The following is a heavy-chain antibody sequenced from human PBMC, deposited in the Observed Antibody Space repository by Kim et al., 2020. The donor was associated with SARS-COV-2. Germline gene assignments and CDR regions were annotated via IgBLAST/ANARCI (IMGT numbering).Heavy chain of an antibody. CDR2: INDDNGNT. CDR1: GYTVTTFA. CDR3: ASSTVTSSLDYYYYGMDV. J-gene: IGHJ6*02. D-gene: IGHD4-17*01. V-gene: IGHV1-3*01. Sequence: ASVKVSCKASGYTVTTFAVHWVRQAPGQRLEWMGWINDDNGNTKYSQKFQGRVTITRDTSASTAYMELSSLRSEDTAVYYCASSTVTSSLDYYYYGMDVWGQGTTVTVSS.